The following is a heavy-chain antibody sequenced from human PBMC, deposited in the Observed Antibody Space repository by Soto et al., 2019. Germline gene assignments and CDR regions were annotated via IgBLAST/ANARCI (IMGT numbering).Heavy chain of an antibody. V-gene: IGHV3-33*06. CDR1: GFTFSSYG. Sequence: QVQLVESGGGVVQPGRSLRLSCAASGFTFSSYGMHWVRQAPGKGLEWVAVIWYDGSNKYYADSVKGRFTISRDNSKNTPYLQMNSPKDEETAVYFRAKKPGGVVPAASGEAGYDGMGVWGQGTTVTVSS. CDR2: IWYDGSNK. D-gene: IGHD2-2*01. CDR3: AKKPGGVVPAASGEAGYDGMGV. J-gene: IGHJ6*02.